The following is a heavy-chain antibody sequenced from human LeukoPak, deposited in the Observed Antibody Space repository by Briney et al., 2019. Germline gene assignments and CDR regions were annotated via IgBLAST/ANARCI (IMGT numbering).Heavy chain of an antibody. D-gene: IGHD2-8*01. V-gene: IGHV1-8*01. CDR3: ARGRRVYAISWFDP. CDR2: MNPNSGNT. Sequence: GASVKVSCKASGYTFTSYDINWVRQATGQGLEWMGWMNPNSGNTGYAQKFQGRVTMTRNTPISTAYMELSSLRSEDTAVYYCARGRRVYAISWFDPWGQGTLVTVSS. CDR1: GYTFTSYD. J-gene: IGHJ5*02.